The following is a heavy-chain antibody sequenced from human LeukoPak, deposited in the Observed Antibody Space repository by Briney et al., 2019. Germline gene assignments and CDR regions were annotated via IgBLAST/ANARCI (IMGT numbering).Heavy chain of an antibody. CDR3: ARGSEITMIVGGAFDI. CDR1: GYTFTSYG. V-gene: IGHV1-18*01. CDR2: ISAYNGNT. J-gene: IGHJ3*02. D-gene: IGHD3-22*01. Sequence: GASVKVSCKASGYTFTSYGISWVRQAPGQGLEWMGWISAYNGNTNYAQKLQGRVTMTTDTSTSTAYMELRSLRSDDTAVYYCARGSEITMIVGGAFDIWGQGTMVTVSS.